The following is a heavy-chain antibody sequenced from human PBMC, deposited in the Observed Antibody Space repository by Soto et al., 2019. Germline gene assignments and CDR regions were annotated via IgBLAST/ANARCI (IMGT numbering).Heavy chain of an antibody. CDR2: ISYDGSNK. J-gene: IGHJ4*02. CDR1: GFTFSSYA. CDR3: ARGPQYSYGYDLLDY. Sequence: QVQLVESGGGVVQPGRSLRLSCAASGFTFSSYAMHWVRQAPGKGLEWVAVISYDGSNKYYADSVKGRFTISRDNSKNTLYLQMNSLRAEDTAVYYCARGPQYSYGYDLLDYWGQGTLVTVSS. D-gene: IGHD5-18*01. V-gene: IGHV3-30-3*01.